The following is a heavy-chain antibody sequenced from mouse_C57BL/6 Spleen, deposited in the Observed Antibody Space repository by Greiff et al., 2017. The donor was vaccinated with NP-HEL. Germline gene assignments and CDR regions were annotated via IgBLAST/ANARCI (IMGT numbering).Heavy chain of an antibody. CDR3: AGGDDYDLYAMDY. V-gene: IGHV2-9-1*01. CDR2: IWTGGGT. CDR1: GFSLTSYA. J-gene: IGHJ4*01. Sequence: QVQLKQSGPGLVAPSQSLSITCTVSGFSLTSYAISWVRQPPGKGLEWLGVIWTGGGTNYNSALKSRLSISKDNSKSQVFLKMNSLQTDDTARYYCAGGDDYDLYAMDYWGQGTSVTVSS. D-gene: IGHD2-4*01.